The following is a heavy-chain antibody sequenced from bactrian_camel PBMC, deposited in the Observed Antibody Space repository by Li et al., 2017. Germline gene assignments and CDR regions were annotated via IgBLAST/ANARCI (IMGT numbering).Heavy chain of an antibody. V-gene: IGHV3S1*01. CDR1: GNTFPSYC. J-gene: IGHJ6*01. CDR2: IYTGGGAG. CDR3: AARGPYCYTKLSVADFTY. D-gene: IGHD2*01. Sequence: HVQLVESGGGSVQAGGSLGLACQVSGNTFPSYCIARFRQGPGHGREGVAGIYTGGGAGHYGDVGKGRFTISQDNAKNTVYLLMNSLKPEDTAMYYCAARGPYCYTKLSVADFTYWGQGTQVTVS.